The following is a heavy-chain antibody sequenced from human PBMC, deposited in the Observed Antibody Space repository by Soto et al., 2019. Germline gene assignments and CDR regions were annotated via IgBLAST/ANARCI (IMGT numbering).Heavy chain of an antibody. J-gene: IGHJ4*02. D-gene: IGHD3-9*01. CDR3: ARHVYYDVLKKNY. CDR1: GYNFANYW. V-gene: IGHV5-51*01. Sequence: GESLKISCKGSGYNFANYWIGWVRQMPGKGLEWMGIIYPGNSDTRYSPSFQGQVTISADMSISTAYLEWSSLKASDTAIYYCARHVYYDVLKKNYWGQGTLVTVSS. CDR2: IYPGNSDT.